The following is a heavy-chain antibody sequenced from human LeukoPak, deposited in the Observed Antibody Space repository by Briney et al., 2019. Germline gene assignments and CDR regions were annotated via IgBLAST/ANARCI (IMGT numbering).Heavy chain of an antibody. V-gene: IGHV3-7*01. Sequence: GGSLRLSCAASGFTFSSYWMTWVRQAPGKGLEWVANIREDGSEKYYVDSVKGRFTISRDNAKNSLYLQMNSLRAEDTGVYYCARWNLGSDYWGQGTLVTVSS. J-gene: IGHJ4*02. D-gene: IGHD1-1*01. CDR3: ARWNLGSDY. CDR1: GFTFSSYW. CDR2: IREDGSEK.